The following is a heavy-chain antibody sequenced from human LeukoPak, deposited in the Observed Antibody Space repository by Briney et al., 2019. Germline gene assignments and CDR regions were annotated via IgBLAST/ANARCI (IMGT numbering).Heavy chain of an antibody. CDR1: GFVFSNYW. V-gene: IGHV3-7*01. Sequence: PGGSLRLSCEASGFVFSNYWMSWVRQAPGKGLEWVANINQDECIKYYLDSVRGRLTISRDNAKNSVYLQMNGLRAEDTALYFCARIGYSSSSNDYWGPGTLGTVSS. J-gene: IGHJ4*02. CDR3: ARIGYSSSSNDY. D-gene: IGHD6-6*01. CDR2: INQDECIK.